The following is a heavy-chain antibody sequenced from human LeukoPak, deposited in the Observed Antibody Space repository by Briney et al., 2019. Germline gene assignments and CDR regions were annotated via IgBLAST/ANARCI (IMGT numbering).Heavy chain of an antibody. CDR3: ASLRWDIVVVPAAPNNWFDP. V-gene: IGHV4-34*01. J-gene: IGHJ5*02. Sequence: SETLSLTCAVYGGSFSGYYWSWIRQPPGKGLEWIGEINHSGSTNYNPSLKSRVTISVDTSKNQFSLKLSSVTAADTAVYYCASLRWDIVVVPAAPNNWFDPWGQGTLATVSS. CDR2: INHSGST. CDR1: GGSFSGYY. D-gene: IGHD2-2*01.